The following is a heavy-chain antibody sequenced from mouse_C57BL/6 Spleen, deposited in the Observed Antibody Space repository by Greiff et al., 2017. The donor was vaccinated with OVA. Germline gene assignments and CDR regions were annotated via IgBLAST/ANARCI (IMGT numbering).Heavy chain of an antibody. D-gene: IGHD1-1*01. CDR2: IDPSDSET. CDR1: GYTFTSYW. J-gene: IGHJ1*03. V-gene: IGHV1-52*01. Sequence: QVQLQQPGAELVRPGSSVKLSCKASGYTFTSYWMHWVKQRPIQGLQWIGNIDPSDSETHYNQKFKDKATLTVDKSSSTAYMQLSSLTSEDSAVYYCARGHYYGSRGWYFDVWGTGTTVTVSS. CDR3: ARGHYYGSRGWYFDV.